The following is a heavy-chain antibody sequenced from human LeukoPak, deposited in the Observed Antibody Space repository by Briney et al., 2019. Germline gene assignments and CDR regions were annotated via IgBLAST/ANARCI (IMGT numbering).Heavy chain of an antibody. CDR1: GGTFSSYA. CDR3: ARVDSGIAAAGTYNWFDP. CDR2: IIPILGIA. J-gene: IGHJ5*02. Sequence: ASVKVSCKASGGTFSSYAISWVRQAPGQGLEWMGRIIPILGIANCAQKFQGRVTITADKSTSTAYMELSSLRSEDTAVYYCARVDSGIAAAGTYNWFDPWGQGTLVTVSS. V-gene: IGHV1-69*04. D-gene: IGHD6-13*01.